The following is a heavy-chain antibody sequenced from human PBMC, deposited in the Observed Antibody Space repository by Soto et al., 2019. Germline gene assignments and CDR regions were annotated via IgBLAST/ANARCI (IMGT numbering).Heavy chain of an antibody. D-gene: IGHD4-17*01. J-gene: IGHJ4*02. Sequence: QVQLQESGPGLVKPSQTLSLTCTVSGGSISSGGYYWSWIRQHPGKDLEWIGYIYYSGSTYYNPSLKSRVTISVDTSKNQFSLKLSSVTAADTAVYYCARGDYGDYYFDYWGQGTLVTVSS. CDR3: ARGDYGDYYFDY. CDR2: IYYSGST. V-gene: IGHV4-31*03. CDR1: GGSISSGGYY.